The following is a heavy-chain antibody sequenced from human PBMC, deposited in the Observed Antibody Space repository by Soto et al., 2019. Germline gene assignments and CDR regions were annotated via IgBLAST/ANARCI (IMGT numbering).Heavy chain of an antibody. V-gene: IGHV1-18*01. CDR3: ARDWTYYYGSGSHSNIDY. CDR1: GYTFTSYG. J-gene: IGHJ4*02. Sequence: ASVKVSWKASGYTFTSYGISWVRQAPGQGLEWMGWISAYNGNTNYAQKLQGRVTMTTDSSTSTAYMELRSLRSGDTAVYYCARDWTYYYGSGSHSNIDYWGQGTLVTVSS. CDR2: ISAYNGNT. D-gene: IGHD3-10*01.